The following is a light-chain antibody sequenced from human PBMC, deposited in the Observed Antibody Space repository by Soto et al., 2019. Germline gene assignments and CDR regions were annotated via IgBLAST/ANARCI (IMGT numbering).Light chain of an antibody. CDR2: KDS. J-gene: IGLJ2*01. CDR3: QSSDSSVTSHVV. V-gene: IGLV3-25*03. CDR1: ALPKQY. Sequence: SYELTQPPSVSVSPGQTARITCSGDALPKQYAYWYQQKPGQAPVLVIYKDSERPSGIPERFSGSSSGTTVTLTISGVQAEDEAYYYCQSSDSSVTSHVVFGGGTKLTVL.